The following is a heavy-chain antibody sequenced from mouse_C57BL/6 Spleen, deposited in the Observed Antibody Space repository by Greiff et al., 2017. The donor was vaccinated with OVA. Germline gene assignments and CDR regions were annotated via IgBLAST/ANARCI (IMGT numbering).Heavy chain of an antibody. CDR3: ARMNDYGDWLAY. D-gene: IGHD2-4*01. V-gene: IGHV1-80*01. J-gene: IGHJ3*01. CDR2: LYPGGGYT. CDR1: GYAFSSYW. Sequence: QVQLQQSGAELVKPGASVKISCKASGYAFSSYWMNWVKQRPGKGLEWIGVLYPGGGYTNSNEKFKGKATLTADKSSSTAYLQFSSLTSEDSAIYYCARMNDYGDWLAYWGQGTLVTVSA.